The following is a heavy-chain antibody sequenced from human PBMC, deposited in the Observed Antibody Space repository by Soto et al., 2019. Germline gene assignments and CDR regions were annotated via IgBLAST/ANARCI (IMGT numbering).Heavy chain of an antibody. CDR2: TYYRSKWYN. Sequence: SQTRSLTCAISGDSGSSNSAAWNWIRQSPSRGLEWLGRTYYRSKWYNDYAVSVKSRITINPDTSKNQFSLQLNSVTPEDTAVYYCAREGRIVVVPAAIYAFDIWGQGTMVTVSS. D-gene: IGHD2-2*02. CDR3: AREGRIVVVPAAIYAFDI. J-gene: IGHJ3*02. V-gene: IGHV6-1*01. CDR1: GDSGSSNSAA.